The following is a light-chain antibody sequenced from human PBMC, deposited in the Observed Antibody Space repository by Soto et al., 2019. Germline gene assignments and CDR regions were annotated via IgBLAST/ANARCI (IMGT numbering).Light chain of an antibody. CDR2: GAS. J-gene: IGKJ4*01. Sequence: EIVMTQSPATLSVSPGERATLSCRARQIVSSNLAWYQQKPGQAPRLLIYGASTRATGIPARFSGSGSGTEFTLTISSLQSEDFAVYYCQQYNNWPLTFGGGTKVDI. CDR1: QIVSSN. CDR3: QQYNNWPLT. V-gene: IGKV3-15*01.